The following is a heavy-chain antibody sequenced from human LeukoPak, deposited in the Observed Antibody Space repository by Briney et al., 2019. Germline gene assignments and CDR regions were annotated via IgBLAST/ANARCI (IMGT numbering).Heavy chain of an antibody. Sequence: SETLSLTCTVSGGSISSYYWSWIRQPPGKGLEWIGSIYYSGSTYYNPSLKSRVTISVDTSKNQFSLKLSPVTAADTAVYYCARGIWLQLVFDYWGQGTLVTVSS. V-gene: IGHV4-59*05. CDR1: GGSISSYY. J-gene: IGHJ4*02. D-gene: IGHD1-1*01. CDR2: IYYSGST. CDR3: ARGIWLQLVFDY.